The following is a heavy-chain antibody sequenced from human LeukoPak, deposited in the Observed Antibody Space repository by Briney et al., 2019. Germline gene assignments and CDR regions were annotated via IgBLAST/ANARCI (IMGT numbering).Heavy chain of an antibody. V-gene: IGHV3-23*01. D-gene: IGHD2-2*01. J-gene: IGHJ6*02. CDR3: AKDPGLYCSSTSCYHYYYGMDV. Sequence: GGLRLSCAASGFTFSSYAMSWVRQAPGKGLEWVSAISGSGGSTYYADSVKGRFTISRDNSKNTLYLQMNSLRAEDTAVYYCAKDPGLYCSSTSCYHYYYGMDVWGQGTTVTVSS. CDR2: ISGSGGST. CDR1: GFTFSSYA.